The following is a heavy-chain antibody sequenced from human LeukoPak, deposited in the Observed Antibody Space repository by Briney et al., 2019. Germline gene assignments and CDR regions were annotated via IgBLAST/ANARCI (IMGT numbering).Heavy chain of an antibody. CDR2: ISAYNGNT. V-gene: IGHV1-18*01. CDR1: GYTFTSYG. J-gene: IGHJ6*02. Sequence: ASVKVSCKASGYTFTSYGISWVRQAPGQGLEWMGWISAYNGNTNYAQKLQGRVTMTTDTSTSTAYMELRSLRSDDTAVYYCARDQGVVATIYEKVMDVRGQGTTVTVSS. CDR3: ARDQGVVATIYEKVMDV. D-gene: IGHD5-12*01.